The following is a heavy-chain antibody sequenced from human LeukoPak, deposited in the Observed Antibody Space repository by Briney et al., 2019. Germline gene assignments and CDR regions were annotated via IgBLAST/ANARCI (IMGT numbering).Heavy chain of an antibody. CDR3: ARQGSYYDY. CDR1: GFTFSAYA. CDR2: IGSDNKP. Sequence: GGSLRLSCAASGFTFSAYAMTWVRQAPGQGLEWVSSIGSDNKPHYSESVKGRFTISRDNAKNSLYLQMNSLRAEDTAVYYCARQGSYYDYWGQGTLVTVSS. D-gene: IGHD3-10*01. J-gene: IGHJ4*02. V-gene: IGHV3-69-1*01.